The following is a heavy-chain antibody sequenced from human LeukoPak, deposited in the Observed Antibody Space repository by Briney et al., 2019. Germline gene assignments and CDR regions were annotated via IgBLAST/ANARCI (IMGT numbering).Heavy chain of an antibody. D-gene: IGHD3-10*01. V-gene: IGHV4-61*02. CDR1: GGSISSGNYY. Sequence: KPSETLSLTCTVSGGSISSGNYYYSWIRQPAGKGLEWLGRIYTSGTTNYNPSLKSRVTMSVDTSKNQFSLKLSSVTAADTAVYYCARGAYYYGSGSYPSGDYWGQGTLVTVSS. CDR3: ARGAYYYGSGSYPSGDY. CDR2: IYTSGTT. J-gene: IGHJ4*02.